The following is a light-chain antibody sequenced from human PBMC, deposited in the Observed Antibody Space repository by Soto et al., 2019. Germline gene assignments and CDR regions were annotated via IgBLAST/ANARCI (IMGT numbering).Light chain of an antibody. CDR1: QSLLHITGETF. J-gene: IGKJ5*01. CDR3: MQSTQLPPT. CDR2: EVS. V-gene: IGKV2D-29*02. Sequence: DVVMTQTPLSLSVAPGQPASISCKSSQSLLHITGETFLFWYLQKPGQSPQLLIYEVSTRVSGVPDRFSGSGSGTYFTREISRVETDDFGIYYCMQSTQLPPTFGQGTRLGIE.